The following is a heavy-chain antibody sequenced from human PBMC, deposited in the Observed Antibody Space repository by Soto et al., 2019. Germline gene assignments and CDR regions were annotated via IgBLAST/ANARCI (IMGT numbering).Heavy chain of an antibody. CDR2: IKQDGSEK. D-gene: IGHD3-16*02. CDR1: GFTFSSYW. CDR3: ARLLGELSLPIDY. V-gene: IGHV3-7*01. J-gene: IGHJ4*02. Sequence: EVQLVESGGGLVQPGGSLRLSCAASGFTFSSYWMSWVRQAPGKGLEWVANIKQDGSEKYYVDSVKGRFTISRDNAKNSPYLPMNSLRAEDTAVYYCARLLGELSLPIDYWGQGTLVTVSS.